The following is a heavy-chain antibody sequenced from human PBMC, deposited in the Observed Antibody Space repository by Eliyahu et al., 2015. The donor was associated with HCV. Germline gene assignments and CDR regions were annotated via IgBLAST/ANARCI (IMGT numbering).Heavy chain of an antibody. J-gene: IGHJ5*02. Sequence: QVQLQESGPGLVKPSETLSLTCTVSGGSISSYXWRWIRQPPGKGLEWIGYIXYSGSTNYNPSLKSRVTISVDTSKNQFSLKLSSVTAADTAVYYCARAVYYDILTGFPRGSWFDPWGQGTLVTVSS. CDR2: IXYSGST. CDR3: ARAVYYDILTGFPRGSWFDP. V-gene: IGHV4-59*01. D-gene: IGHD3-9*01. CDR1: GGSISSYX.